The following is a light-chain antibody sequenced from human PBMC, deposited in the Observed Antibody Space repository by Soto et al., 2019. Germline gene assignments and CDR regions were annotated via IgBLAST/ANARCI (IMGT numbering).Light chain of an antibody. Sequence: QTVVTQEPSFSVSPGGTVTLTCGLSSGSVSASYYPSWYQQTPGQAPRTLIYSTNIRSSGVPDRFSGSILGNKAALTITGAQADDECDYYCVLFMGSGISVFGTGTKVTVL. CDR1: SGSVSASYY. CDR3: VLFMGSGISV. V-gene: IGLV8-61*01. CDR2: STN. J-gene: IGLJ1*01.